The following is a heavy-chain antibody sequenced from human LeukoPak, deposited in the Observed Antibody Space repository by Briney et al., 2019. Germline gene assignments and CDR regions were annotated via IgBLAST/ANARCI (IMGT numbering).Heavy chain of an antibody. J-gene: IGHJ3*02. Sequence: PSETLSLTCAVYGGSFSGYYWSWIRQPPGKGLEWIGENNHSGSTNYNPSLKSRVTISVDTSKNQFSLKLSSVTAADTAVYYCARSLCTNGVCSDAFDIWGQGATVTVSS. CDR3: ARSLCTNGVCSDAFDI. V-gene: IGHV4-34*01. D-gene: IGHD2-8*01. CDR1: GGSFSGYY. CDR2: NNHSGST.